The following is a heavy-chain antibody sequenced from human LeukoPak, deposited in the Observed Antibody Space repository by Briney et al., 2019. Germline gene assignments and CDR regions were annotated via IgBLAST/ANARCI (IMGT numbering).Heavy chain of an antibody. J-gene: IGHJ3*02. CDR2: ISSSGSTI. D-gene: IGHD5-24*01. CDR1: GFTLSDYY. Sequence: GGSLRLSCAASGFTLSDYYMSWIRQAPGKGLEWVSYISSSGSTIYYADSVKGRFTISRDNAKNSLYLQMNSLRAEDTAVYYCARGGEMATRTKAFDIWGQGTMVTVSS. V-gene: IGHV3-11*01. CDR3: ARGGEMATRTKAFDI.